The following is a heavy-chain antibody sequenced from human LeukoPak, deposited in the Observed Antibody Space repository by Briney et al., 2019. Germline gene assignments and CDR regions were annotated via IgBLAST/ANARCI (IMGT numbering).Heavy chain of an antibody. CDR2: IYSGGDT. Sequence: PGGSLRLSCAASGFSVSDLYMSWVRLAPGKGLEWVSVIYSGGDTFHAESVKGRFTLSRDNSKNILYLQMNSLRAEDTAVYYCTRDPDGWGQGTLVTVSS. J-gene: IGHJ4*02. V-gene: IGHV3-66*01. CDR3: TRDPDG. CDR1: GFSVSDLY.